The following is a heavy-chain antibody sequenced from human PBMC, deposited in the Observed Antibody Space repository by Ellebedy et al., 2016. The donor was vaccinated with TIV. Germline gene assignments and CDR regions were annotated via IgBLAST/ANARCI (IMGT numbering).Heavy chain of an antibody. V-gene: IGHV5-10-1*01. CDR3: ASSNRGLGF. Sequence: GGSLRLXXKGSGYSFTSYWISWVRQMPGIGLEWMGRIDPSDSYTNYSPSFQGHVTISADKSISTAYLQWSSLKASDTAMYYCASSNRGLGFWGQGTLVTVSS. J-gene: IGHJ4*02. D-gene: IGHD3-16*01. CDR1: GYSFTSYW. CDR2: IDPSDSYT.